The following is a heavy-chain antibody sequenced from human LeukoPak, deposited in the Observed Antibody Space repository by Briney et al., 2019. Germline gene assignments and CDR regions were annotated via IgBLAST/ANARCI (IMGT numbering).Heavy chain of an antibody. Sequence: TSETLSLTCAVYGGSFSGYYWSWIRQPSGKGLEWIGEINYSGSTNYNPSLKSRVTISVDTSKNQFSLKLSSVTAADTAVYYCARVRVYDILTGFDPWGQGTLVTVSS. D-gene: IGHD3-9*01. CDR2: INYSGST. V-gene: IGHV4-34*01. J-gene: IGHJ5*02. CDR1: GGSFSGYY. CDR3: ARVRVYDILTGFDP.